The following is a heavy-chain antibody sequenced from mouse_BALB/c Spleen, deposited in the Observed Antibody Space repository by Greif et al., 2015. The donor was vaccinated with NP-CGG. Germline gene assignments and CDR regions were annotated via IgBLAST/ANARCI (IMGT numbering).Heavy chain of an antibody. Sequence: EVKLVESGGGLVQPKGSLKLSCAASGFTFNTYAMNWVRQAPGKGLEWVARIRSKSNNYATYYADSVKDRFTISRDDSQSMLYLQMNNMKAEDTAMYYCVRHGDFDYWGQGTTLTVSS. J-gene: IGHJ2*01. CDR3: VRHGDFDY. CDR1: GFTFNTYA. V-gene: IGHV10-1*02. CDR2: IRSKSNNYAT.